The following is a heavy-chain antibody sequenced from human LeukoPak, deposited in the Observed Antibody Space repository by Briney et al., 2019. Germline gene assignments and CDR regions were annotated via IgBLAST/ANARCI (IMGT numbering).Heavy chain of an antibody. CDR2: IRGKANYHAT. J-gene: IGHJ4*02. Sequence: GGSLRLSCAASGFTFSDSAMHWVRQASGKGLEWVGHIRGKANYHATAYAASVRGRFTISRDDSKNTAYLHMNSLKTEDTAVYYCTGGSGWYSPDYWGQGTLVTVSS. CDR3: TGGSGWYSPDY. D-gene: IGHD6-19*01. CDR1: GFTFSDSA. V-gene: IGHV3-73*01.